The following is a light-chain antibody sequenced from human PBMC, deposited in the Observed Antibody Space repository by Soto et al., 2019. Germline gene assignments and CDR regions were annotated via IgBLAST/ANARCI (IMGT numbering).Light chain of an antibody. CDR3: YSYAGRESWV. CDR2: EGS. J-gene: IGLJ3*02. V-gene: IGLV2-23*01. CDR1: SSDVGNYNF. Sequence: QSALTQPASVSGSPGQSITISCTGTSSDVGNYNFVSWYQQFPGKAPKLMIYEGSKRPSGVSNRFSGSKSGNTASLTISGLQAEDEADYYCYSYAGRESWVFGGGTKLTVL.